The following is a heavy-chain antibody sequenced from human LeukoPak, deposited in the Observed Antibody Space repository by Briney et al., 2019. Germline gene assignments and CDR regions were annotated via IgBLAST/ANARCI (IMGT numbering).Heavy chain of an antibody. D-gene: IGHD5-18*01. Sequence: ASVKVSCKTSGYTFSDYYIHWIRQAPGQGLEWMGWINPNSIGTNYAHKFRGRVTMTRDTSTSTIYMELNRLRSDDTAVYFCARGGDLDASIIDPFFDYWGQGTLVAVSS. CDR3: ARGGDLDASIIDPFFDY. J-gene: IGHJ4*02. V-gene: IGHV1-2*07. CDR2: INPNSIGT. CDR1: GYTFSDYY.